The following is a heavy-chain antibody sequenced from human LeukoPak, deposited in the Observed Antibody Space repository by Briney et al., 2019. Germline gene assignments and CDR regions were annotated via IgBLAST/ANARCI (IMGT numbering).Heavy chain of an antibody. CDR3: ARGRGDIDFDF. J-gene: IGHJ4*02. CDR2: TYYRSKWYN. V-gene: IGHV6-1*01. CDR1: GDSVSSNSAA. Sequence: SQTLSLTCAISGDSVSSNSAAWNWITQSPSRGLEGLGRTYYRSKWYNDYAVSVKSRITINPDTSKNQFSLQLNSVTPEDTAVYYCARGRGDIDFDFWGQGTLVTVSS.